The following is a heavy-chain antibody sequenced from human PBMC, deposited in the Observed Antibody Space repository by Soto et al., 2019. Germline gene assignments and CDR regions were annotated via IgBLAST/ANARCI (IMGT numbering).Heavy chain of an antibody. CDR1: GGTFSSYA. Sequence: QVQLVQSGAEVKKPGSSVKVSCKASGGTFSSYAISWVRQAPRQGLEWMGGIIPIFGTANYAQKFQGRVTITADESTSTAYMELSSLRSEDTAVYYWARDSGYSSSQDYYFDYWGQGTLVTVSS. V-gene: IGHV1-69*01. CDR2: IIPIFGTA. J-gene: IGHJ4*02. CDR3: ARDSGYSSSQDYYFDY. D-gene: IGHD6-13*01.